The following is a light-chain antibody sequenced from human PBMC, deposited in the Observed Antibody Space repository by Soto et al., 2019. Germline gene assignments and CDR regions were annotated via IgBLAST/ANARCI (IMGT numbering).Light chain of an antibody. CDR1: QGINNH. J-gene: IGKJ1*01. Sequence: DLPMTQSPSAMSASVGDRVTITCRASQGINNHLSWFQQRPGEVPKRLIHATSSLQSGVPSRFSGSGSGTEFTLTISCLQPEDFATYYCVQYNTFPWTFGQGTKVEIK. CDR2: ATS. CDR3: VQYNTFPWT. V-gene: IGKV1-17*03.